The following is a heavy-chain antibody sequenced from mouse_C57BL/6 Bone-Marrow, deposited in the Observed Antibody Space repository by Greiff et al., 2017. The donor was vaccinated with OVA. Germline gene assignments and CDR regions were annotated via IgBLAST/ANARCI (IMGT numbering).Heavy chain of an antibody. Sequence: QVQLKESGAELVRPGASVKLSCKASGYTFTDYYINWVKQRPGQGLEWIARIYPGSGNTYYNEKFKGKATLTAEKSSSTAYMQLSSLTSEDSAVYFCARCYYGSSRFDYWGQGTTLTVSS. V-gene: IGHV1-76*01. CDR1: GYTFTDYY. J-gene: IGHJ2*01. CDR2: IYPGSGNT. D-gene: IGHD1-1*01. CDR3: ARCYYGSSRFDY.